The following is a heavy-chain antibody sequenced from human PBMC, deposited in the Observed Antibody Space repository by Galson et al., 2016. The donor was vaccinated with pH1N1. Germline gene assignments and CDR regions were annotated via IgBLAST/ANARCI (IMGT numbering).Heavy chain of an antibody. CDR3: ATGSGNSWFDP. Sequence: SVKVSCKASGYSFTRHYIHWARQAPGHGLEWMGWLNPNSGGTKYAQNFQDKIILTRDTSIDTAYMELSGLTSDDTALYFCATGSGNSWFDPRGQGTLVTVSS. J-gene: IGHJ5*02. CDR2: LNPNSGGT. D-gene: IGHD3-10*01. CDR1: GYSFTRHY. V-gene: IGHV1-2*02.